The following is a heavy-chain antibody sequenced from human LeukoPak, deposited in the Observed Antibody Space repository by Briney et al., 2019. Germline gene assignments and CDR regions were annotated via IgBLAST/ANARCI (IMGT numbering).Heavy chain of an antibody. J-gene: IGHJ4*02. CDR3: VKDDGWVQYAN. CDR1: GFTFSSYS. D-gene: IGHD5-24*01. V-gene: IGHV3-21*04. Sequence: PGGSLRLSCAASGFTFSSYSMNWVRQAPGKGLEWVSSISSSSSYIYYADSVKGRFIISRDNSQNTVWLQMNSLSAEDAAVYYCVKDDGWVQYANWGQGTLVTVSS. CDR2: ISSSSSYI.